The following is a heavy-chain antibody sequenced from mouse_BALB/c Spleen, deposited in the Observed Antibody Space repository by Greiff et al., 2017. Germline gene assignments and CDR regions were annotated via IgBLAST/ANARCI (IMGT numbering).Heavy chain of an antibody. J-gene: IGHJ4*01. V-gene: IGHV5-17*02. CDR2: ISSGSSTI. CDR1: GFTFSSFG. Sequence: EVKLVESGGGLVQPGGSRKLSCAASGFTFSSFGMHWVRQAPEKGLEWVAYISSGSSTIYYADTVKGRFTISRDNPKNTLFLQMTSLRSEDTAMYYCARAITTATKAMDYWGQGTSVTVSS. CDR3: ARAITTATKAMDY. D-gene: IGHD1-2*01.